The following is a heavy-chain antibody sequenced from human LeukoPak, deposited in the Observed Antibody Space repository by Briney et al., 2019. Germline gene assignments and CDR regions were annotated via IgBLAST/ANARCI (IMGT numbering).Heavy chain of an antibody. D-gene: IGHD3-10*01. CDR2: IYYSGST. Sequence: PSETLSLTCLVSGGSINTNYWNWVRQPPGKGLEWVGYIYYSGSTNYNPSLKSRVTMSVDTSKNQFSLKLSSVTAADTAVYYCARAGPYGSGSYPDYWGQGTLVTVSS. J-gene: IGHJ4*02. CDR3: ARAGPYGSGSYPDY. V-gene: IGHV4-59*01. CDR1: GGSINTNY.